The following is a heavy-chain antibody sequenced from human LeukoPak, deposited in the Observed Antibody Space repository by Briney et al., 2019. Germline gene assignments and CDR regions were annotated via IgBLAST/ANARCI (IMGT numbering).Heavy chain of an antibody. CDR2: IRYDGSNK. J-gene: IGHJ4*02. D-gene: IGHD6-19*01. V-gene: IGHV3-30*02. Sequence: GGSLRLSCAASGFTFSSYGMRWVRQAPGKGLEWVAFIRYDGSNKYYADSVKGRFTISRDNSKNTLYLQMNSLRADDTAVYYCARVGYSSGWRAPDFDYWGQGTLVTVSS. CDR3: ARVGYSSGWRAPDFDY. CDR1: GFTFSSYG.